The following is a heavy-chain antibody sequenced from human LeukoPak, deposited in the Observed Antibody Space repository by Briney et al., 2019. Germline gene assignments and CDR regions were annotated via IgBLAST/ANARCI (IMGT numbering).Heavy chain of an antibody. D-gene: IGHD3-3*01. CDR3: ARGRGYDFWSAYYYYYMDV. CDR1: GGSFSGYY. V-gene: IGHV4-34*01. Sequence: SETLSLTCAVYGGSFSGYYWSWIRQPPGKGLEWIGEINHSGSTNYNPSLKSRVTISVDTSKNQFSLKLSSVTAADTAVYYCARGRGYDFWSAYYYYYMDVWGKGTTVTVSS. CDR2: INHSGST. J-gene: IGHJ6*03.